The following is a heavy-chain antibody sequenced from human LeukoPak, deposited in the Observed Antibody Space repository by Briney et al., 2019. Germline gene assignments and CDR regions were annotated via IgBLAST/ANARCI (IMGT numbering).Heavy chain of an antibody. CDR2: INPNSGGT. CDR1: GYTFTGCY. V-gene: IGHV1-2*02. J-gene: IGHJ4*02. CDR3: ARDGDEDIVVVVAATYYYDSSGFDY. D-gene: IGHD2-15*01. Sequence: ASVKVSCKASGYTFTGCYMHWVRQAPGQGLEWMGWINPNSGGTNYAQKFQGRVTMTRDTSTSTVYMELSSLRSEDTAVYYCARDGDEDIVVVVAATYYYDSSGFDYWGQGTLVTVSS.